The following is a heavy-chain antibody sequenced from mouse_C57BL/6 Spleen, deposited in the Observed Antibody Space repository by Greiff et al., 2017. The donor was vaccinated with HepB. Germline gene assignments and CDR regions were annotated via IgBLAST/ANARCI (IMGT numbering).Heavy chain of an antibody. Sequence: QVQLQQPGAELVKPGASVKLSCKASGYTFTSYWMQWVKQRPGQGLEWIGEIDPSDSYTNYNQKFKGKATLTVDTSSSTAYMQLSSLTSEDSAVYYCARKVFSYGYFYVWGTGTTVTVSS. D-gene: IGHD1-3*01. J-gene: IGHJ1*03. CDR3: ARKVFSYGYFYV. V-gene: IGHV1-50*01. CDR1: GYTFTSYW. CDR2: IDPSDSYT.